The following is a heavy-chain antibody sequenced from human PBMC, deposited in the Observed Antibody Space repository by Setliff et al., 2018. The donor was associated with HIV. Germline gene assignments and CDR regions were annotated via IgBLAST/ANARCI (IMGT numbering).Heavy chain of an antibody. D-gene: IGHD2-2*01. J-gene: IGHJ4*02. CDR2: MNPKSGNT. CDR3: ARGYCSSTSCYGIYYFDN. Sequence: GASVKVSCKASGYNFTSHDINWVRQAPGQGLEWMGWMNPKSGNTGYARKFQGRVTMTRKTSISTAYMELRSLRSDDTAVYYCARGYCSSTSCYGIYYFDNWGQGIPVTVSS. V-gene: IGHV1-8*01. CDR1: GYNFTSHD.